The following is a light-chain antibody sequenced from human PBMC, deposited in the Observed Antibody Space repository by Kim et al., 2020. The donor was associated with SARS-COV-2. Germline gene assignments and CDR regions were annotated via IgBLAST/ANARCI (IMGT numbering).Light chain of an antibody. CDR2: AAS. V-gene: IGKV1-39*01. Sequence: DIQMTQFPSSLSASVGDRVTITCRASQSVYKYLNWYEQRPGKAPKVLIYAASSLQSGVPSRFSGSGSETDFTLTITSLQPEDFATYYWQQSYSAPYTFGQGTKLEI. J-gene: IGKJ2*01. CDR1: QSVYKY. CDR3: QQSYSAPYT.